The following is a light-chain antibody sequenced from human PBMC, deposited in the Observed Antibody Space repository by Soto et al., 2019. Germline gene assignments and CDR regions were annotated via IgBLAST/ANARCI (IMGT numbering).Light chain of an antibody. Sequence: EIVLTQSTATLSLSLGDRVTLSCRASQSVDINLAWYQQRSGQAPRLLIYGASTRATDIPDRFNGSGSGTDFALTISRLEPEDFAVYFCQQYDASPLTFGPGTIVDIK. CDR2: GAS. V-gene: IGKV3-20*01. CDR1: QSVDIN. CDR3: QQYDASPLT. J-gene: IGKJ3*01.